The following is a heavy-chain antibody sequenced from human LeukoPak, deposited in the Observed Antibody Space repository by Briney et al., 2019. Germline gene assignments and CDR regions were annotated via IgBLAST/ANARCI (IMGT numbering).Heavy chain of an antibody. V-gene: IGHV3-15*01. J-gene: IGHJ5*02. CDR1: GFTFSNAW. CDR2: IKSKTDGGTT. D-gene: IGHD3-10*01. CDR3: TGIGDPVIQAFDP. Sequence: GGSLNPSCAASGFTFSNAWMSWVRQAPGKGLEWVGRIKSKTDGGTTDYAAPVKGRFTISRDDSKNTLYLQMNSLKTEDTAVYYCTGIGDPVIQAFDPWGQGTLVTVSS.